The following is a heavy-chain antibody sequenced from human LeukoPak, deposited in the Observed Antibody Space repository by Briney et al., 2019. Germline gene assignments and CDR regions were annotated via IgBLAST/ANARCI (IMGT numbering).Heavy chain of an antibody. Sequence: ASVKVSCKASGYTFTSYGISWVRQAPGQGLEWMGWIRAYNGNTNYAQKLQGRVTMTTDTSTSTAYMELRSLRSDDTAVYYCARVPDYYDSSGYYHIGFDYWGQGTLVTVSS. J-gene: IGHJ4*02. CDR2: IRAYNGNT. CDR3: ARVPDYYDSSGYYHIGFDY. V-gene: IGHV1-18*01. CDR1: GYTFTSYG. D-gene: IGHD3-22*01.